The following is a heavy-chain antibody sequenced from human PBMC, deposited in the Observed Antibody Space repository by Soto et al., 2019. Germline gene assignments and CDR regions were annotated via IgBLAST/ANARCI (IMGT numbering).Heavy chain of an antibody. CDR2: ITGSGGTT. D-gene: IGHD1-1*01. J-gene: IGHJ4*02. V-gene: IGHV3-23*01. CDR1: GFTFSNYA. CDR3: VKEYTSPSKGSFDY. Sequence: PGGSLRLSCAASGFTFSNYAMNWVRQAPGKGLEWVSGITGSGGTTFYADSVKGRFTISRDNSKNTVYLQMNSVRADDTAVYYCVKEYTSPSKGSFDYWGQGALVSGSS.